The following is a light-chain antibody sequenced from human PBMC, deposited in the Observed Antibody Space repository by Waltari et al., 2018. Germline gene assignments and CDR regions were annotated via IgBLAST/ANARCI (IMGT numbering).Light chain of an antibody. J-gene: IGLJ1*01. CDR1: PSNIGSTS. CDR2: RNN. Sequence: QSVLTQPPSESGTPGQRVTLSCSGRPSNIGSTSASWYHHLPGMAPKLLISRNNQRPSGVSDRFSASKSGTSASLAISGLRSDDEAEYYCAAWDDSLRGAVFGTGTKVSVL. V-gene: IGLV1-47*01. CDR3: AAWDDSLRGAV.